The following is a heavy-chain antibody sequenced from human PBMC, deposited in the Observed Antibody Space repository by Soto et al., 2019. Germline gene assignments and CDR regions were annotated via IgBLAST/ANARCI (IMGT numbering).Heavy chain of an antibody. CDR1: GFTFSSFA. Sequence: EVQLLESGGGLVQPGGSLRLSCAASGFTFSSFAMTWVRQAPGKGPEWVSSLTGSGDSTYYADSVKGRFTISRDNSKNTLYLQMNSLRADDTALYYCAKGTAVTTGDMAYWGQGTLVTVSS. CDR3: AKGTAVTTGDMAY. J-gene: IGHJ4*02. CDR2: LTGSGDST. D-gene: IGHD4-17*01. V-gene: IGHV3-23*01.